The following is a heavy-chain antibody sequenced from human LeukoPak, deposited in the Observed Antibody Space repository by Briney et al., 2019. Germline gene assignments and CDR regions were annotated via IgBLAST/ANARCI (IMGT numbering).Heavy chain of an antibody. V-gene: IGHV4-59*08. Sequence: PSETLSLTCTVSGGSISSYYWSWIRQPPGKGLEWIGYIYYSGSTNYNPSLKSRVTISVDTSKNQFSLKLSSVTAADTAVYYCARQHSGSYFDWGQGTLVTVSS. J-gene: IGHJ4*02. CDR1: GGSISSYY. CDR3: ARQHSGSYFD. CDR2: IYYSGST. D-gene: IGHD1-26*01.